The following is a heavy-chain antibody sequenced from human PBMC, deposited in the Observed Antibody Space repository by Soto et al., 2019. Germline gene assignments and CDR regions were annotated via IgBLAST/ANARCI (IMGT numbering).Heavy chain of an antibody. J-gene: IGHJ6*02. D-gene: IGHD5-12*01. Sequence: QVQLVQSGAEVKKPGSSVKVSCKASGGTFSSYAISWVRQAPGQGLEWMGGIIPISGTANYAQKFQGRDTITADDSTSTAYMELRSLRSEDTAVYYCAREDIVATNPSDAVGRYFYYCMDVWGQGTTVTVSS. CDR2: IIPISGTA. V-gene: IGHV1-69*12. CDR1: GGTFSSYA. CDR3: AREDIVATNPSDAVGRYFYYCMDV.